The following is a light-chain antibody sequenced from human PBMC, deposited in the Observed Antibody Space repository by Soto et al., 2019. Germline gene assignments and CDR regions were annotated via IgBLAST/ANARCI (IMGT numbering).Light chain of an antibody. CDR3: QQYGSSRT. J-gene: IGKJ1*01. CDR1: QSGTSSY. V-gene: IGKV3-20*01. Sequence: EIVLTQSPGTLSLSPGERATLSCRASQSGTSSYLAWYQQKAGQAPRLLIYGASSRATGIPDRFSGSGSGKDFTLTISRLEPEDFAVYFCQQYGSSRTFGQGTKVEIK. CDR2: GAS.